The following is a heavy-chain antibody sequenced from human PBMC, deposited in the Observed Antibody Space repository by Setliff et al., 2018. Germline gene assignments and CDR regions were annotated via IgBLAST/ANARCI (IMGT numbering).Heavy chain of an antibody. Sequence: PSETLSLTCAVYGGSFSGYYWSWIRQPPGKGLEWIGEINHSGSTNYNPSLKSRVTISVDTSKNQFSLKLSSVTAADTAVYYCARGRIQLWKYYFDYWGQGTLVTLSS. CDR1: GGSFSGYY. J-gene: IGHJ4*02. V-gene: IGHV4-34*01. CDR2: INHSGST. CDR3: ARGRIQLWKYYFDY. D-gene: IGHD5-18*01.